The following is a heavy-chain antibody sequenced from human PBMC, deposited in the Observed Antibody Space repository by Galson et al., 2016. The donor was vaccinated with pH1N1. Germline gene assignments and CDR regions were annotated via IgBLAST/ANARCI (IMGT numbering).Heavy chain of an antibody. CDR2: IDPSNGGT. J-gene: IGHJ4*02. V-gene: IGHV1-46*03. CDR1: GYIFTSDY. Sequence: SVKVSCKASGYIFTSDYFHWVRQAPGQGLEWMGVIDPSNGGTTFAQKLQGLVTMTRDTSTSTVYMDLRGLKSEDTAVYYCIRDLGGLREFWGQGTLVTVSS. D-gene: IGHD3-10*01. CDR3: IRDLGGLREF.